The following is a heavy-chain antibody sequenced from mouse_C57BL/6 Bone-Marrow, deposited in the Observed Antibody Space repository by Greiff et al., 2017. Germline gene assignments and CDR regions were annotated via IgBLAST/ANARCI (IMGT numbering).Heavy chain of an antibody. CDR1: GSTFTSYW. Sequence: QVQLQQPGAELVKPGASVKLSCKASGSTFTSYWMHWVKQRPGQGLEWIGMIHPNSGSTNYNEKFKSKATLTVDKSSSTAYMQRSSLTSEDSAVYYCATYDSNYYYSMDDWGQGTTVTVSS. V-gene: IGHV1-64*01. D-gene: IGHD2-5*01. J-gene: IGHJ4*01. CDR3: ATYDSNYYYSMDD. CDR2: IHPNSGST.